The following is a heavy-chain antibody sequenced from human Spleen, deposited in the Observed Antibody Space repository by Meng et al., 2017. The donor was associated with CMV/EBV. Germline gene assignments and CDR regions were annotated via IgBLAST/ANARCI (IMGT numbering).Heavy chain of an antibody. CDR2: ISYDGSNK. J-gene: IGHJ6*02. CDR3: ARDRKAFGELSFLSPDGMDV. V-gene: IGHV3-30*04. D-gene: IGHD3-10*01. Sequence: GESLKISCAASGFTFSSYAMHWVRQAPGKGLEWVAVISYDGSNKYYADSVKGRFTISRDNSKNTLYLQMNSLRAEDTAVYYCARDRKAFGELSFLSPDGMDVWGQGTTVTVSS. CDR1: GFTFSSYA.